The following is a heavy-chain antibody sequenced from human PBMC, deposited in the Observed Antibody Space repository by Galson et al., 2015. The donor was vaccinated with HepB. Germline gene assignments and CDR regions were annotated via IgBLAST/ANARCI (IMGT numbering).Heavy chain of an antibody. V-gene: IGHV4-34*01. CDR2: VSPSGST. CDR1: GGSFSGYY. D-gene: IGHD3-10*01. J-gene: IGHJ5*02. Sequence: SETLSLTCAVYGGSFSGYYWNWIRQPPGKGLEWIGEVSPSGSTNQNPSLNSRVSMSVDTSKSQFSLKLSFVTAADTALYYCARGGRYKRGATVRGINWFAPWGQGTLVTVSS. CDR3: ARGGRYKRGATVRGINWFAP.